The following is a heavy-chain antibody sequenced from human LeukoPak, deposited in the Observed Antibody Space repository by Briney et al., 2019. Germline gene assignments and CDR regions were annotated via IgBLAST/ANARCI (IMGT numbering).Heavy chain of an antibody. Sequence: ASVNVSCKASGYSFITYYMHWVRQAPGQGLEWMGTINPSGGRTTYAQNFQGRITVTRDTSTSTVYMELSSLRFEDTAVYYCARDRSGYDYWGQGTLVTVSS. V-gene: IGHV1-46*01. D-gene: IGHD5-12*01. J-gene: IGHJ4*02. CDR1: GYSFITYY. CDR2: INPSGGRT. CDR3: ARDRSGYDY.